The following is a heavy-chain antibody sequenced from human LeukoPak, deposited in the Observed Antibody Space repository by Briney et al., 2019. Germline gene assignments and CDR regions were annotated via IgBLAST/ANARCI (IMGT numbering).Heavy chain of an antibody. V-gene: IGHV3-49*04. CDR3: ARGGTGDLDY. J-gene: IGHJ4*02. Sequence: GGSLRLSCAASGFIFSSYAMSWVRQAPGQGLEWVGFIRSTTYGGTTEYAASVKGRFTISRDDSKTIAYLHMDGLKSEDTAIYYCARGGTGDLDYWGQGILVTVSS. CDR2: IRSTTYGGTT. D-gene: IGHD7-27*01. CDR1: GFIFSSYA.